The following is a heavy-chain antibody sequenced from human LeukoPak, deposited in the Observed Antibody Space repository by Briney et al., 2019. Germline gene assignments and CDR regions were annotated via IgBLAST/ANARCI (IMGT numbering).Heavy chain of an antibody. CDR3: ARGYNWDYDYMDV. CDR2: IYAGGTR. Sequence: SGGSLRLSCAAAGFTVNSNYMSWVRQAPGKGLEWVSAIYAGGTRYYADSVRGRFSISRDNSKNTVYLQMNSLRGEDTAIYYCARGYNWDYDYMDVWGQGTTVIVSS. V-gene: IGHV3-53*01. D-gene: IGHD1-20*01. CDR1: GFTVNSNY. J-gene: IGHJ6*03.